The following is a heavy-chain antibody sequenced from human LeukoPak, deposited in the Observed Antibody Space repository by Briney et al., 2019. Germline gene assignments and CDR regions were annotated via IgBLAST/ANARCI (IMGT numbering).Heavy chain of an antibody. CDR3: ARYGSGSYYSGDYYYYYMAV. Sequence: GGSLRLSCAASGFTFSSYGMIWVRQAPGKGLEWVSGISGSGGSTYYADSVKGRFTISRDNSKNTLYLQMNSLRAEDTAVYYCARYGSGSYYSGDYYYYYMAVWGKGTTVTVSS. D-gene: IGHD3-10*01. V-gene: IGHV3-23*01. CDR1: GFTFSSYG. CDR2: ISGSGGST. J-gene: IGHJ6*03.